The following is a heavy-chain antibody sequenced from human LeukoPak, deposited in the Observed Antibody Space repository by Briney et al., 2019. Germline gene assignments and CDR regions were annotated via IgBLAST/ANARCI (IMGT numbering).Heavy chain of an antibody. CDR3: TKGGRRDILTY. Sequence: SETLSFTCTVSGYSISSGYYWGWIRPPPGKGLEWIGSIYHSGSTYYNPSLKSRVTISVDTSKNQFSLKLSSVTAADTAVYYCTKGGRRDILTYWGQGILVTVSP. J-gene: IGHJ4*02. CDR1: GYSISSGYY. D-gene: IGHD3-9*01. V-gene: IGHV4-38-2*02. CDR2: IYHSGST.